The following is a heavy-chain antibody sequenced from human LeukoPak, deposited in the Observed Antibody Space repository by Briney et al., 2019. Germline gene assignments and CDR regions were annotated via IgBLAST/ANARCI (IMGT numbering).Heavy chain of an antibody. CDR1: GFTFSSYS. CDR3: ARASFTAGAFDI. D-gene: IGHD3-16*02. J-gene: IGHJ3*02. Sequence: GGSLRLSCAASGFTFSSYSMNWVRQAPGKGLGWVSYISSSSSTIYYADSVKGRFTISRDNAKNSLYLQMNSLRAEDTAVYYCARASFTAGAFDIWGQGTMVTVSS. V-gene: IGHV3-48*04. CDR2: ISSSSSTI.